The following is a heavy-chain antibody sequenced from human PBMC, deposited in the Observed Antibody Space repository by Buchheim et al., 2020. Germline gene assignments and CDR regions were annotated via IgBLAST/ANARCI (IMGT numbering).Heavy chain of an antibody. V-gene: IGHV3-23*01. CDR3: AKATDPTYYHDSSGYYLSGYYYYGMDV. CDR2: ISGRGGSK. Sequence: EVQLLESGGGLVQPGGSLRLSCAASGFTFSSYAMSWVRQAPGKGLEWVPAISGRGGSKYYADSGKGRFTIPGDNSKNTLYWQMSSLRAKDTAVYYCAKATDPTYYHDSSGYYLSGYYYYGMDVWGQGTT. D-gene: IGHD3-22*01. J-gene: IGHJ6*02. CDR1: GFTFSSYA.